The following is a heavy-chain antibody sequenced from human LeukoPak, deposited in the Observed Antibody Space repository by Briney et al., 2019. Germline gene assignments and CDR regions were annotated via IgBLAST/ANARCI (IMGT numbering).Heavy chain of an antibody. CDR1: GSTFSSDG. J-gene: IGHJ3*02. CDR3: AREVGAKSEAAFDI. V-gene: IGHV3-33*03. Sequence: GGSLTLSWAASGSTFSSDGIHWVRHVPDRGLECVAVMWYDGSNKSYAHSVQGRFPISRENSKNTLYLQMNSLSAEDTAVYYCAREVGAKSEAAFDIWGQGTMVSVSS. D-gene: IGHD1-26*01. CDR2: MWYDGSNK.